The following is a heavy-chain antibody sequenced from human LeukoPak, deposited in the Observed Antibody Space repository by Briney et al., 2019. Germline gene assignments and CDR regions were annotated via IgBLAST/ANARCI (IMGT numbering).Heavy chain of an antibody. Sequence: GASVKVSCKASGYTSTGYYMHWVRQAPGQGLEWMGWINPNSGGTNYAQKFQGRVTMTRDTSISTAYMELSRLRSDDTAVYYCARDSQYSYDAFDIWGQGTMVTVSS. CDR1: GYTSTGYY. V-gene: IGHV1-2*02. J-gene: IGHJ3*02. CDR2: INPNSGGT. CDR3: ARDSQYSYDAFDI. D-gene: IGHD5-18*01.